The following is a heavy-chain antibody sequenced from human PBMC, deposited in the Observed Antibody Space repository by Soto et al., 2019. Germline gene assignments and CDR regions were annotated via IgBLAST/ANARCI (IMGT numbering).Heavy chain of an antibody. J-gene: IGHJ4*02. D-gene: IGHD2-8*01. V-gene: IGHV4-34*01. CDR3: ARGGYCTNGVCYPIDY. Sequence: SETLSLTCAVYGGSFSGYYWSWIRQPPGKGLEWIGEINHSGSTNYNPSLKSRVTISVDTSKNQFSLKLSSVTAADTAVYYCARGGYCTNGVCYPIDYWGQGTLVTVSS. CDR2: INHSGST. CDR1: GGSFSGYY.